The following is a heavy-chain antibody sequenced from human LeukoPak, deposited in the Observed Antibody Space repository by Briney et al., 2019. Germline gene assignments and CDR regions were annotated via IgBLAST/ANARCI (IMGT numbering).Heavy chain of an antibody. CDR1: GGTFSSYA. J-gene: IGHJ4*02. CDR2: IIPIFGTA. Sequence: SVKVSCKASGGTFSSYAISWERQAPGQGLEWMGGIIPIFGTANYAQKFQGRVTITADESTSTAYMELSSLRSEDTAVYYCARGAIAVAGKGNFDYWGQGTLVTVSS. CDR3: ARGAIAVAGKGNFDY. D-gene: IGHD6-19*01. V-gene: IGHV1-69*01.